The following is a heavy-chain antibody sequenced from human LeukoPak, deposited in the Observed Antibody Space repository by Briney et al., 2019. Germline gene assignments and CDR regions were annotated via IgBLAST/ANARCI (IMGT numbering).Heavy chain of an antibody. Sequence: SETLSLTCTVSGNSISSGYYWDWIRQPPGKGLQWIGSVYHSGSTYYNPSLKSRITISVDTSKNQFSLKLSSVTAADTAVYYCARNWYGSSWSEQIYYFDYWGQETLVTVSS. CDR2: VYHSGST. CDR3: ARNWYGSSWSEQIYYFDY. J-gene: IGHJ4*02. V-gene: IGHV4-38-2*02. CDR1: GNSISSGYY. D-gene: IGHD6-13*01.